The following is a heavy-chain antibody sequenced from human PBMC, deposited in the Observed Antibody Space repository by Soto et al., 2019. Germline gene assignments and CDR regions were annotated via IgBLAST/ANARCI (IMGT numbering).Heavy chain of an antibody. Sequence: GGSLRLSCAASGFTFSSYSMNWVRQAPGKGLEWVSYISPSSSTIYYADSVKGRFTISRDNAKNSLYLQMNSLRDEDTAMYYCASHSGESYYYYGMDVWGQGTTVTVSS. CDR2: ISPSSSTI. CDR3: ASHSGESYYYYGMDV. J-gene: IGHJ6*02. D-gene: IGHD6-19*01. CDR1: GFTFSSYS. V-gene: IGHV3-48*02.